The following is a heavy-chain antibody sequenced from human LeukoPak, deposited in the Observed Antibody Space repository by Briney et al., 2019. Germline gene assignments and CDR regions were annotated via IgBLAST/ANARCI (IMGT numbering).Heavy chain of an antibody. D-gene: IGHD4-23*01. V-gene: IGHV4-59*01. J-gene: IGHJ2*01. CDR1: GGSISSYY. Sequence: ASETLSLTCTVSGGSISSYYWSWIRQPPGKGLEWIGYIYYSGSTNYNPSLKSRVTISVDTSKNQFSLKLSSVTAADTAVYYCARDRALNYGGNSWYFDLWGRGTLVTVSS. CDR2: IYYSGST. CDR3: ARDRALNYGGNSWYFDL.